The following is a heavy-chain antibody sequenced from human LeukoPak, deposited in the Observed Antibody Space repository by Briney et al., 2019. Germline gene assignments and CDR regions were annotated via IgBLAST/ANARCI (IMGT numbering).Heavy chain of an antibody. V-gene: IGHV1-46*01. CDR1: GYIFSSYY. Sequence: ASVKVSCKASGYIFSSYYMHWVRRAPGQGLGWMGIINPSGGSTTYAQRFQGRVTMARDTSTRTVYMELSSLRSEDTAVYYCAKDGSPYSSRYFDYWGQGTLVTVSS. J-gene: IGHJ4*02. CDR2: INPSGGST. D-gene: IGHD6-19*01. CDR3: AKDGSPYSSRYFDY.